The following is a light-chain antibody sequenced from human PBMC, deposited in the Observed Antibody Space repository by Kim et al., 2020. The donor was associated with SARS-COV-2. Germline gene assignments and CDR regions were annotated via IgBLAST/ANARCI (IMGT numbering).Light chain of an antibody. CDR1: SSDVGAYKY. Sequence: QSALTQPRSVSGSPGQSVTISCTGTSSDVGAYKYVSWYQQHPGKAPKFLIYDVSQRPSGVPDRFSGSKSGNTASLTISGLQAEDEADYYCCSYGGTYNVFVTGTKVTVL. V-gene: IGLV2-11*01. CDR3: CSYGGTYNV. CDR2: DVS. J-gene: IGLJ1*01.